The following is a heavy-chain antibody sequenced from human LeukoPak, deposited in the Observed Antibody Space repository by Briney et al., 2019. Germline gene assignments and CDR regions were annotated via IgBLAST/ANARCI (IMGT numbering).Heavy chain of an antibody. J-gene: IGHJ1*01. V-gene: IGHV4-59*12. CDR1: GGSINSFY. D-gene: IGHD5-12*01. Sequence: PSETLSLTCTVSGGSINSFYWSWIRQPPGKGLEWIGYIYYSGNTNYNPSLKSRATISVDKSKNQFSLKLSSVTAADTAVYYCARVVAAPGGGHAEYFQHWGQGTLVTVSS. CDR2: IYYSGNT. CDR3: ARVVAAPGGGHAEYFQH.